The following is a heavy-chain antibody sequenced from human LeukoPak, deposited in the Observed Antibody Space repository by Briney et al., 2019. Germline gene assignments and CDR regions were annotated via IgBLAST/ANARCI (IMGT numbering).Heavy chain of an antibody. J-gene: IGHJ6*02. CDR1: GFKFDDYA. CDR3: AKDSGSCSGGSCHRDYYGLDV. V-gene: IGHV3-9*01. CDR2: TNWDGNNI. Sequence: LAGGSLRLSCAASGFKFDDYAMHWVRHAPGKGLEWVSGTNWDGNNIGYADSVKGRFTISRDNAKNSLYLQMTSLRAEDTALYFCAKDSGSCSGGSCHRDYYGLDVWGQGTTVIVSS. D-gene: IGHD2-15*01.